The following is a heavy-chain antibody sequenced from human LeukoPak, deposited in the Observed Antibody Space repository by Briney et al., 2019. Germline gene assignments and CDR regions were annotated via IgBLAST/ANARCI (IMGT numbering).Heavy chain of an antibody. CDR2: ISSSSSYI. Sequence: ETLSLTCTVSGGSISSYYWSWVRQAPGKGLEWVSSISSSSSYIYYADSVKGRFTISRDNAKNSLYLQMNSLRAEDTAVYYCARDHGWFGVWGQGTLVTVSS. CDR1: GGSISSYY. D-gene: IGHD3-10*01. J-gene: IGHJ4*02. V-gene: IGHV3-21*01. CDR3: ARDHGWFGV.